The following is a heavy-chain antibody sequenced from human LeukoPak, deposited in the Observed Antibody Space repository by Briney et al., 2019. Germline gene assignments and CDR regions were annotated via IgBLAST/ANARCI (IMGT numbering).Heavy chain of an antibody. D-gene: IGHD5-18*01. J-gene: IGHJ5*02. Sequence: SVKVSCTASGGTFSSYAISWVRQAPGQGLEWMGGIIPIFGTANYAQKFQGRVTITADESTSTAYMELSSLRSEDTAVYYCATQNVDTAMVTVWFDPWGQGTLVTVSS. CDR2: IIPIFGTA. CDR3: ATQNVDTAMVTVWFDP. V-gene: IGHV1-69*13. CDR1: GGTFSSYA.